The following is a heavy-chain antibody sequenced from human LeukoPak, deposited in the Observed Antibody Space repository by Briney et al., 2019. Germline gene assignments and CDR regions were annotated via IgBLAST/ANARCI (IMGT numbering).Heavy chain of an antibody. D-gene: IGHD5-12*01. CDR3: AKGLVATISGVDY. V-gene: IGHV3-23*01. CDR1: GFTFSSYG. CDR2: ISGSGDNT. J-gene: IGHJ4*02. Sequence: GGTLRLSCAASGFTFSSYGMSWVRQAPGRGLEWVSTISGSGDNTYYADSVKGRFTISRDNSKNTLYLQMNSLRAEDTAVYYCAKGLVATISGVDYWGQGTLVTVSS.